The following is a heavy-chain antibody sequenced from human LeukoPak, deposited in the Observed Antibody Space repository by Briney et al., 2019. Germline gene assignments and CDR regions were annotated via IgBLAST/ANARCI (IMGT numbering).Heavy chain of an antibody. V-gene: IGHV1-46*01. Sequence: ASVTVSFMSSGYTFTNYYMHWVRQAPGQGLEWMGIINPSGGSTSYAQKFQGRVTMTRDTSTSTVYMELSSLRSEDTAVYYCARDLVGATPGGYWGQGTLVTVSS. CDR1: GYTFTNYY. CDR3: ARDLVGATPGGY. J-gene: IGHJ4*02. D-gene: IGHD1-26*01. CDR2: INPSGGST.